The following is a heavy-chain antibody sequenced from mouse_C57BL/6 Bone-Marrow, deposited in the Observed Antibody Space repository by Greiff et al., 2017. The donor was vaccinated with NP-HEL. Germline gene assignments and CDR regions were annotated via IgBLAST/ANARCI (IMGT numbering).Heavy chain of an antibody. CDR1: GYAFSSYW. CDR2: IYPGDGDT. CDR3: ARSAGYPFAY. V-gene: IGHV1-80*01. D-gene: IGHD3-2*02. J-gene: IGHJ3*01. Sequence: VQVVESGAELVKPGASVKISCKASGYAFSSYWMNWVKQRPGKGLEWIGQIYPGDGDTNYNGKFKGKATLTADKSSSTAYMQLSSLTSEDSAVYFCARSAGYPFAYWGQGTLVTVSA.